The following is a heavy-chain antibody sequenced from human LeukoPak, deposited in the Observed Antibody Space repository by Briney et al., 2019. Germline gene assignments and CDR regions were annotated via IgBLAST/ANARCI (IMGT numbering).Heavy chain of an antibody. J-gene: IGHJ4*02. D-gene: IGHD3-3*01. V-gene: IGHV3-23*01. CDR1: GFTFSSYA. Sequence: PGGSLRLSCAASGFTFSSYAMSWVRQAPGKGLEWVSAISGSGGSTYYADSVKGRFTISRDNAKNSLYLQMNSLRAEDTAVYYCARENFWSGYSYFDYWGQGTLVTVSS. CDR2: ISGSGGST. CDR3: ARENFWSGYSYFDY.